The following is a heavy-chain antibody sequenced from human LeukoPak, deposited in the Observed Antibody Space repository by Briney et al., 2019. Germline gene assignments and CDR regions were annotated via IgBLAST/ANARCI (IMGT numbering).Heavy chain of an antibody. Sequence: PGGSLRLSCAASGFTFSTYSMNWVRQVPGKGLEWVSSISSSSSYMSYADSVKGRFTISRDNAKNSLYLQMNTLRAEDTAVYYCARGTSGWYVSDYWGQGSLVTVSS. CDR1: GFTFSTYS. CDR3: ARGTSGWYVSDY. D-gene: IGHD6-19*01. J-gene: IGHJ4*02. V-gene: IGHV3-21*01. CDR2: ISSSSSYM.